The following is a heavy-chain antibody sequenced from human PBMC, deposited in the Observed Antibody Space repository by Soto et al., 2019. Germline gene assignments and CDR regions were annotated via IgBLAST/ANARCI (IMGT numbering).Heavy chain of an antibody. CDR3: FGVMAATLDY. V-gene: IGHV4-39*01. J-gene: IGHJ4*01. D-gene: IGHD2-21*02. Sequence: PSETLSLTCSVSGGSIKNTNYHWGWISQPPGKGLEWIGTLYYRGATDYNPSLKTRVTISVDTSKNLLSLNLSSVTAADTAVYYCFGVMAATLDYWGQGTLVTVSS. CDR2: LYYRGAT. CDR1: GGSIKNTNYH.